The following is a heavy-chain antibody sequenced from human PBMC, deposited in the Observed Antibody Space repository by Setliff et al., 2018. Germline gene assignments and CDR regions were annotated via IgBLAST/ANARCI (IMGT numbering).Heavy chain of an antibody. J-gene: IGHJ4*02. Sequence: GASVKVSCKASGYIFTDYGVTWVRQAPGQGLEWVGWISPYSGNTYYAPKFQGRITMTTDTSTTTAYMELKSLRSDDTAIYYCSRLVRYCTRTSCQRLSGDDYWGQGAPVTVSS. V-gene: IGHV1-18*01. CDR1: GYIFTDYG. D-gene: IGHD2-2*01. CDR2: ISPYSGNT. CDR3: SRLVRYCTRTSCQRLSGDDY.